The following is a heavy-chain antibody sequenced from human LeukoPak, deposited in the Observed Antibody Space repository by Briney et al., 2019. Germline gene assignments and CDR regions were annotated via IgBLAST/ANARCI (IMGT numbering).Heavy chain of an antibody. V-gene: IGHV1-69*05. J-gene: IGHJ5*02. Sequence: SVKVSCKASGCTFSSYAISWMRQAPGQGLEWMGGIIPIFGTSNYAQKFQIRGTITTDECTSTGYMELSSLRSEDKAVYYCARGQSIEDRPVSWHWFDHWGQGTLVTVSS. CDR1: GCTFSSYA. CDR3: ARGQSIEDRPVSWHWFDH. CDR2: IIPIFGTS. D-gene: IGHD6-6*01.